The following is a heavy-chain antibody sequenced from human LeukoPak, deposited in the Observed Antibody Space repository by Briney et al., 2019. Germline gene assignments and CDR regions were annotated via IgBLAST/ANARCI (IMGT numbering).Heavy chain of an antibody. Sequence: ASVKVSCKASGYTFTSYDINWVRQATGQGLEWMGWMNPNSGNTGYAQKFQGRVTMTRNTSISTAYMELSSLRSEDTAVYYCARGLGGSYSHYYYYYMDVWGKGTTVTVSS. CDR3: ARGLGGSYSHYYYYYMDV. V-gene: IGHV1-8*01. D-gene: IGHD1-26*01. CDR2: MNPNSGNT. CDR1: GYTFTSYD. J-gene: IGHJ6*03.